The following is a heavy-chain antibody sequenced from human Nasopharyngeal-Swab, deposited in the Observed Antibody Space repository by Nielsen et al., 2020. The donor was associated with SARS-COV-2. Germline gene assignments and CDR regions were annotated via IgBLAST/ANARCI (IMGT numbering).Heavy chain of an antibody. CDR3: ARGVLTSVSYYYYGMDV. V-gene: IGHV5-10-1*01. J-gene: IGHJ6*02. Sequence: VRLMPGKGLEWMGRIDPSDSYTNYSPSFQGHVTISADKSISTAYLQWSSLKASDTAMYYCARGVLTSVSYYYYGMDVWGQGTTVTVSS. CDR2: IDPSDSYT. D-gene: IGHD2-8*01.